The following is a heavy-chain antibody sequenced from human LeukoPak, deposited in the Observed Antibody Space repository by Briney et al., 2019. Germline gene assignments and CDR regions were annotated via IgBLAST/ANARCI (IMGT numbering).Heavy chain of an antibody. Sequence: ASVKVSCKASGYTFTSYHMHWVRQAPGQGLAWMGIINPSGGSTSDAQEFQGRVTMTRDTSTSTVYMELSSLRSEDTAVYYCARDQYGSGSYYNRWFDPWGREPWSPSPQ. V-gene: IGHV1-46*01. CDR2: INPSGGST. J-gene: IGHJ5*02. CDR1: GYTFTSYH. CDR3: ARDQYGSGSYYNRWFDP. D-gene: IGHD3-10*01.